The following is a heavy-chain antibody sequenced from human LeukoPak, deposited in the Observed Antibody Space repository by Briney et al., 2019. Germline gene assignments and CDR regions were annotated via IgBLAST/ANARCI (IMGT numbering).Heavy chain of an antibody. V-gene: IGHV3-33*06. CDR1: GLSFSNYG. CDR2: IWYDGGIS. Sequence: GGSLRLSCAVSGLSFSNYGMHWVRQAPGKGLEWVADIWYDGGISYYADTVKSRFTISRDNSKNTLYLQMNSLRADDAAVYHSAKYLRGSSTSAQGSTLYYWGQGTLVTVSS. D-gene: IGHD2-2*01. J-gene: IGHJ4*02. CDR3: AKYLRGSSTSAQGSTLYY.